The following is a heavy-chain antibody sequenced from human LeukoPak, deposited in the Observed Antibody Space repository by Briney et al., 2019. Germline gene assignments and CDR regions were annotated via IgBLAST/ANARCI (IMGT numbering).Heavy chain of an antibody. Sequence: GESLKISCKGSGYSFTSYWIGWVRQMPGKGLEWMGVIYPGDSDTRYSPSFQGQVTISADRSISTVYLQWSSLKASDTAMYYCARQRRLWFGQSIDAFDIWGQGTMVTVSS. CDR1: GYSFTSYW. J-gene: IGHJ3*02. V-gene: IGHV5-51*01. CDR2: IYPGDSDT. D-gene: IGHD3-10*01. CDR3: ARQRRLWFGQSIDAFDI.